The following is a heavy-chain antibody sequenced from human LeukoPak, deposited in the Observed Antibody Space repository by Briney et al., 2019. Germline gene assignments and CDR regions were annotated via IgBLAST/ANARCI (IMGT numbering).Heavy chain of an antibody. V-gene: IGHV4-34*01. D-gene: IGHD3-16*01. J-gene: IGHJ4*02. CDR1: GGSFSGYY. CDR3: ARAPGGSILH. CDR2: INHSGST. Sequence: PSETLSLTCAVYGGSFSGYYWSWIRQPPGKGLEWIGEINHSGSTNYNPSLKSRVTISVDTSKNQFSLKLSSVTAADTAVYYCARAPGGSILHWGQGTLVTVSS.